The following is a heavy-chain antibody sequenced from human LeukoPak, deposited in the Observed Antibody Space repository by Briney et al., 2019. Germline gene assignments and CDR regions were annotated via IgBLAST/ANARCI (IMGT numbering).Heavy chain of an antibody. CDR1: GYTFTGDY. CDR3: ARALYRDYFTDNWFDP. CDR2: INPNSGGT. Sequence: GASVKVSCKASGYTFTGDYIHWVRQAPGQGLEWMGWINPNSGGTHYPQKFQGRVTMTRDTSISTAYMELSRLRSDDTAVYYCARALYRDYFTDNWFDPWGQGTLVTVSS. D-gene: IGHD2/OR15-2a*01. V-gene: IGHV1-2*02. J-gene: IGHJ5*02.